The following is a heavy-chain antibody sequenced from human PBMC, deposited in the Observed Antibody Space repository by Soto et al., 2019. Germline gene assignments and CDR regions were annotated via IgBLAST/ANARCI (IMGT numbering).Heavy chain of an antibody. J-gene: IGHJ4*02. CDR3: VKERSGHSYADS. CDR1: GFTFSHYA. D-gene: IGHD5-18*01. Sequence: EVQLLESGGGLVQPGGSLRLSCAASGFTFSHYAMSWLGQPPGKGLEWVSAISGSGDRTYYADSVKGRFTISRDNSKNTLYLQMNSLRAEDSAVYYCVKERSGHSYADSWGQGTLVTVSS. V-gene: IGHV3-23*01. CDR2: ISGSGDRT.